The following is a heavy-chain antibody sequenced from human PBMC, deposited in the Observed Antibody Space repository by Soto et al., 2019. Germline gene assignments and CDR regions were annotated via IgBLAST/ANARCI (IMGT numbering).Heavy chain of an antibody. V-gene: IGHV3-48*02. D-gene: IGHD1-26*01. J-gene: IGHJ3*02. CDR1: GFPFSSYS. Sequence: GGSLRLSCAASGFPFSSYSMNWVRQAPGKGLEWVSYISSSSSTIYYADSVKGRFTISRDNAKNSLYLQMNSLRDEDTAVYYCARESIVGATILTYDAFDIWGQGTMVTVSS. CDR3: ARESIVGATILTYDAFDI. CDR2: ISSSSSTI.